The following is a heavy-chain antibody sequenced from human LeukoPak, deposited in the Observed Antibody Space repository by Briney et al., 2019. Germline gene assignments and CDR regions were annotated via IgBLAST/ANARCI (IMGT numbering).Heavy chain of an antibody. CDR3: AREDSSGFLYYFDY. Sequence: SETLSLTCTVSGGSISSSSYYWGWIRQPPGKGLEWIGSIYYSGSTNYNPSLKSRVTISVDTSKNQFSLKLSSVTAADTAVYYCAREDSSGFLYYFDYWGQGTLVPVSS. CDR2: IYYSGST. J-gene: IGHJ4*02. CDR1: GGSISSSSYY. V-gene: IGHV4-39*07. D-gene: IGHD3-22*01.